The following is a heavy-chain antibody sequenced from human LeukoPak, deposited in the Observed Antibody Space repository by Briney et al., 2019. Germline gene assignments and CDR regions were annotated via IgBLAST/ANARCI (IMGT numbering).Heavy chain of an antibody. D-gene: IGHD3-10*01. CDR1: GGPFGVYY. V-gene: IGHV4-34*01. J-gene: IGHJ4*02. Sequence: SETLSLTCAVYGGPFGVYYWSWVRQPPGKGLEWIGEINHSGSTNYNPSLKSRVTISVDTFKNHFSLKLSSVTAADTAVYYCAGPGAGDLDYWGQGTLVTVSS. CDR2: INHSGST. CDR3: AGPGAGDLDY.